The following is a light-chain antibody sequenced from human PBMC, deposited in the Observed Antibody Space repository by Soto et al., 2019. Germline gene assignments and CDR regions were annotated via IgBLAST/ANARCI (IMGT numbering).Light chain of an antibody. J-gene: IGKJ1*01. CDR2: GAS. CDR1: QSVSST. V-gene: IGKV3-15*01. Sequence: TQSPATLSVSPGERATLSCRASQSVSSTLAWYQQKPGQAPRLLIHGASTRATGFPARFSGSGSGTDFTLTISSLQSEDFAVYYCQQYKNWPWTFGQGTKVDIK. CDR3: QQYKNWPWT.